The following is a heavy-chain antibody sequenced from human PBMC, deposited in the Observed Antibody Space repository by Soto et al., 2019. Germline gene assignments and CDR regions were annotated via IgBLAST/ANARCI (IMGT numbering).Heavy chain of an antibody. J-gene: IGHJ5*02. CDR1: VLTFSIYS. D-gene: IGHD3-3*01. CDR3: ARDGVLRFLEWLYPKNWFDP. CDR2: ISSSSSYI. V-gene: IGHV3-21*01. Sequence: GGSLLLSCAASVLTFSIYSMNWVGQAPGKGLDLVSSISSSSSYIYYADSVKGRFTISRDNAKNSLYLQMNSLRAEDTAVYYCARDGVLRFLEWLYPKNWFDPWGQGTMVTVSS.